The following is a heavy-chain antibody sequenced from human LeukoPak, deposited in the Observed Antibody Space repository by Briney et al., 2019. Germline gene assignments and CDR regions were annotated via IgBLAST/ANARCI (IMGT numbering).Heavy chain of an antibody. D-gene: IGHD3-10*01. CDR3: ARDQLITIYSGGAFDI. J-gene: IGHJ3*02. Sequence: GASVKVSCKASGYTFTSYGISWVRQAPGQGPEWMGWISAYNGNTNYAQKLQGRVTMTTDTSTSTAYMELRSLRSDDTAVYYCARDQLITIYSGGAFDIWGQGTMVTVSS. V-gene: IGHV1-18*01. CDR2: ISAYNGNT. CDR1: GYTFTSYG.